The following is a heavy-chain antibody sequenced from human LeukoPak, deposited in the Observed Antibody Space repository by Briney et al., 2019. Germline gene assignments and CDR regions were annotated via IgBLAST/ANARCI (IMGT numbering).Heavy chain of an antibody. CDR2: ISSSGSTL. D-gene: IGHD6-19*01. Sequence: GGSLRLSCAASGFTFSDYYMSWIRQAPGKGLEWVSYISSSGSTLYYADSVKGRFTISRDNAKNSLSLQMNSLRADDTAVYYCARDHIITVAAFDSWGQGTLVSVSS. V-gene: IGHV3-11*04. J-gene: IGHJ4*02. CDR3: ARDHIITVAAFDS. CDR1: GFTFSDYY.